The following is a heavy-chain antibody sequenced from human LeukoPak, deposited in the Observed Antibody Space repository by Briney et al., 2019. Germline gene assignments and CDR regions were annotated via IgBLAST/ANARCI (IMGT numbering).Heavy chain of an antibody. D-gene: IGHD2-2*01. CDR3: ARVIVVVPAARRYYYMDV. V-gene: IGHV3-21*01. Sequence: GGSLRLSCAASGFTFSSYSMNWVRQAPGKGLEWVSSISSSSSYIYYADSVKGRFTISRDNAKNSLYLQMNSLRAEDTAVYYCARVIVVVPAARRYYYMDVWGKGTTVTVSS. J-gene: IGHJ6*03. CDR1: GFTFSSYS. CDR2: ISSSSSYI.